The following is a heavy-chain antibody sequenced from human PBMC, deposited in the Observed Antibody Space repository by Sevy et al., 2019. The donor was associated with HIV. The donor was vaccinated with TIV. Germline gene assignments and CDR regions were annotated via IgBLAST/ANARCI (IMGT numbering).Heavy chain of an antibody. CDR3: AKVHTGDSSGYFDS. CDR1: GFKVYHYG. V-gene: IGHV3-33*03. Sequence: GGSLRLSCAASGFKVYHYGVHWVRRAPGKGLEWVAVIWYDGNTKYYADSVKGRFTISRDNSKNTLYLEMNSLRVEDTAMYYCAKVHTGDSSGYFDSWGQGTLVTVSS. CDR2: IWYDGNTK. J-gene: IGHJ4*02. D-gene: IGHD3-22*01.